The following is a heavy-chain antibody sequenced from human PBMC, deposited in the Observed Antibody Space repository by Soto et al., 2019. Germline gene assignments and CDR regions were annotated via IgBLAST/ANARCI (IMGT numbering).Heavy chain of an antibody. D-gene: IGHD6-19*01. V-gene: IGHV3-7*03. CDR2: IKQDGSEK. J-gene: IGHJ4*02. CDR3: ARDSSGWYSYFDY. CDR1: GFTFSSYW. Sequence: PGGSLRLSCAASGFTFSSYWMSWVRQAPGKGLEWVANIKQDGSEKYYVDSVKGRFTISRDNAKNSLYLQMNSLRAEDTAVYYCARDSSGWYSYFDYWGQGTLVTVSS.